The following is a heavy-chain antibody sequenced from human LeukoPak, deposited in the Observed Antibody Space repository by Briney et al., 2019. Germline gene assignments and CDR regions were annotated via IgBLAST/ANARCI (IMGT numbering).Heavy chain of an antibody. Sequence: PSETLSLTCAVYGGSFSGYYWSWIRRPPGKGLEWIGEINHSGSTNYNPSLKSRVTISVDTSKNQFSLKLSSVTAADTAVYYCASMRNSGYDYEWFDPWGQGTLVTVSS. V-gene: IGHV4-34*01. CDR3: ASMRNSGYDYEWFDP. D-gene: IGHD5-12*01. CDR2: INHSGST. CDR1: GGSFSGYY. J-gene: IGHJ5*02.